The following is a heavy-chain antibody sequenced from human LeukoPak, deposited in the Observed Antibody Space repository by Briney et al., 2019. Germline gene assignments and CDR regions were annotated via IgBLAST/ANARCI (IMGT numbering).Heavy chain of an antibody. CDR2: IDNTGAGT. Sequence: GGSLRLSCAASGFAFSSYAMSWVRQAPGKGLEWVSVIDNTGAGTYYASSVEGRFTVSRDNSRNTQNLQMNSLRVEDTALYYCVKLSTGPSRDYWGQGTLVTVSS. CDR1: GFAFSSYA. CDR3: VKLSTGPSRDY. V-gene: IGHV3-23*05. J-gene: IGHJ4*02. D-gene: IGHD4-17*01.